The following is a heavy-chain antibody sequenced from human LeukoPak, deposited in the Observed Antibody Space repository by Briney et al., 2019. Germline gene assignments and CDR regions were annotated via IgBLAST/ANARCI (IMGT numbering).Heavy chain of an antibody. Sequence: GASVKVSCKASGYTFTGYYMHWVRQAPGQGLEWMGWINPNSGGTNYAQKFQGRVTMTRDTSISTAYMELSRLRSDDTAVYYCARSPGTDWLYYYYYMDVWGKGTTVTIS. V-gene: IGHV1-2*02. CDR1: GYTFTGYY. J-gene: IGHJ6*03. D-gene: IGHD1-14*01. CDR3: ARSPGTDWLYYYYYMDV. CDR2: INPNSGGT.